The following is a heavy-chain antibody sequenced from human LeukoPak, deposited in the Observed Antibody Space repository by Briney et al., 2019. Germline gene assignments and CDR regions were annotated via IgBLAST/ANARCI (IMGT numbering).Heavy chain of an antibody. CDR2: IWYDGSNK. V-gene: IGHV3-33*01. J-gene: IGHJ6*02. D-gene: IGHD3-3*01. CDR3: AREEFWSGYSQGYGMDV. CDR1: GFAFSSYG. Sequence: GRSLRLSCAASGFAFSSYGMHWVRQAPVKGLEWVAVIWYDGSNKYYADSVEGRFTISRDNSKNTLYLQMNSLRAEDTAVYYCAREEFWSGYSQGYGMDVWGQGTTVTVSS.